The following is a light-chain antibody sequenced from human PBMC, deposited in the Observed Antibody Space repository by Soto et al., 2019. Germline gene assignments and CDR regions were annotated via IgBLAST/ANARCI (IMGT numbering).Light chain of an antibody. CDR1: SSNIGGNV. CDR2: SNN. J-gene: IGLJ2*01. Sequence: QAVVTQPPSASATPGQRVTISCSGSSSNIGGNVVNWYQQLPGTAPKVLIYSNNYRPSGVPDRFSGSKSGTSASLAIGGLQSEDEADYYCATWDDRLNGVVFGGGTKLTVL. CDR3: ATWDDRLNGVV. V-gene: IGLV1-44*01.